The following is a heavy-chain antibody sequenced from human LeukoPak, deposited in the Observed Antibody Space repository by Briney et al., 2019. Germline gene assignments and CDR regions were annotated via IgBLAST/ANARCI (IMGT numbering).Heavy chain of an antibody. D-gene: IGHD1-26*01. CDR3: VRKGEGAFDL. CDR1: GGSIWDFY. J-gene: IGHJ3*01. V-gene: IGHV4-4*07. CDR2: IYSRGLT. Sequence: TPETLSLTCTGSGGSIWDFYCNWIRPPARERLEWIGRIYSRGLTDYNPPLKRRATLSVDTPKNQVSLHVGALPAAPAPRHVLVRKGEGAFDLWGQGTMVTVSS.